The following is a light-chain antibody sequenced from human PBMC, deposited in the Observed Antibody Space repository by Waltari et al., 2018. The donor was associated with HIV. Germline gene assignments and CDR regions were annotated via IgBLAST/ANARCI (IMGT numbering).Light chain of an antibody. J-gene: IGLJ2*01. CDR2: TNI. V-gene: IGLV1-40*01. Sequence: QSVLTQPPSVSGAPGQRVPISCTGSSSNIGAGYDVHWYQQRPGTAPKPIFYTNINRTAGVPDPFFGSKSVSAASLSITGLQAEDEAHYSCQSFDSSLTTSGVIFGGGTKLTVL. CDR3: QSFDSSLTTSGVI. CDR1: SSNIGAGYD.